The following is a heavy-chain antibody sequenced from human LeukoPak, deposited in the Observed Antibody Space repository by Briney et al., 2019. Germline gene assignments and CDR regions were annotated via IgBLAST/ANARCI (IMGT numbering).Heavy chain of an antibody. J-gene: IGHJ5*02. Sequence: ASLQVSCKASGYTFAAYFIHWVRQSPGQGLEWMGWINPNSGGIKYAQKFQGRVTMTRDTSISTAYMELSRLRSDDTAVYYCARDSYSDYVGDWFDPWGHGTLVTVSS. CDR2: INPNSGGI. CDR1: GYTFAAYF. V-gene: IGHV1-2*02. CDR3: ARDSYSDYVGDWFDP. D-gene: IGHD4-11*01.